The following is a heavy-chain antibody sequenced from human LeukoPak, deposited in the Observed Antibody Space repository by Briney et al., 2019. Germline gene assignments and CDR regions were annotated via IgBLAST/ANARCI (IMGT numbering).Heavy chain of an antibody. CDR1: GFTFSSYS. CDR2: ISSSSSYI. CDR3: AGSYCSGGSCYDH. D-gene: IGHD2-15*01. Sequence: PGGSLRLSCAASGFTFSSYSMNWVRQAPGKGLEWVSSISSSSSYIYYADSVEGRFTISRDNAKNSLYLQMNSLRAEDTAVYYCAGSYCSGGSCYDHWGQGTLVTVSS. J-gene: IGHJ4*02. V-gene: IGHV3-21*01.